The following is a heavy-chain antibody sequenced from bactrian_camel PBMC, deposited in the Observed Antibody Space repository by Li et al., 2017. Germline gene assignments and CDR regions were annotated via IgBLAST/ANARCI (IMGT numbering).Heavy chain of an antibody. CDR2: ISSRSDRV. J-gene: IGHJ4*01. CDR1: GFDITNKC. CDR3: AADPRSCPPVVADLTPDF. V-gene: IGHV3S31*01. D-gene: IGHD6*01. Sequence: DVQLVESGGGSVQAGGSLRLSCVASGFDITNKCMGWFRQAPGKEREGVASISSRSDRVYYADSVKGRFTISRDNAKRALYLQMTSLKPEDTAMYYCAADPRSCPPVVADLTPDFWGQGTQVTVS.